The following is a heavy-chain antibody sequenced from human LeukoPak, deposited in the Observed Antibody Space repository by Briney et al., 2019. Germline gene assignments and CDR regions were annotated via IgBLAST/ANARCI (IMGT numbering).Heavy chain of an antibody. J-gene: IGHJ4*02. CDR2: IYYSGST. CDR1: GGSISSSSYY. D-gene: IGHD3-10*01. V-gene: IGHV4-39*07. Sequence: SETLSLTCTVSGGSISSSSYYWGWIRQPPGKGLEWIGSIYYSGSTNYNPSLKSRVTISVDKSKNQFSLKLSSVTAADTAVYYCARAQLHYYGSGSHSDFDYWGQGTLVTVSS. CDR3: ARAQLHYYGSGSHSDFDY.